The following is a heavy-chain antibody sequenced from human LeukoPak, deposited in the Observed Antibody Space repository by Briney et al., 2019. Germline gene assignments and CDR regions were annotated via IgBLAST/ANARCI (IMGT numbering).Heavy chain of an antibody. CDR2: IYTSGST. V-gene: IGHV4-61*02. CDR3: ARESGVRYFDWAQYYYYYYMDV. D-gene: IGHD3-9*01. Sequence: SSETLSLTCTVSGGPISSGSYYWSWIRQPAGKGLEWIGRIYTSGSTNYNPSLKSRVTISVDTSKNQFSLKLSSVTAADTAVYYCARESGVRYFDWAQYYYYYYMDVWGKGTTVTISS. J-gene: IGHJ6*03. CDR1: GGPISSGSYY.